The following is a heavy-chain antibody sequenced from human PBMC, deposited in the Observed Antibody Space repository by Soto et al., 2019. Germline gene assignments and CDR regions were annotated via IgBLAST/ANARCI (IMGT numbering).Heavy chain of an antibody. D-gene: IGHD6-13*01. J-gene: IGHJ6*02. CDR1: GYTFTSYY. CDR3: ASAPPYSSSWYYYGMDV. V-gene: IGHV1-46*01. CDR2: INPSGGST. Sequence: ASVKVSFKASGYTFTSYYMHWVRQAPGQGLEWMGIINPSGGSTSYAQKFQGRVTMTRDTSTSTVYMELSSLRSEDTAVYYCASAPPYSSSWYYYGMDVWGQGTTVTVSS.